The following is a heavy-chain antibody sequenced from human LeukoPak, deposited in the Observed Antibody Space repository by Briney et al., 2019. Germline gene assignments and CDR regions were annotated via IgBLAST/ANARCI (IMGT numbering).Heavy chain of an antibody. CDR3: ARRGDFWSGEGSGVFDP. V-gene: IGHV4-38-2*01. J-gene: IGHJ5*02. D-gene: IGHD3-3*01. CDR1: GYSISSGYY. Sequence: TSETLSLTCAVSGYSISSGYYWGWIRQPPGKGLEWIGSIYHSGSTYYNPSLKSRVTISVDTSKNQFSLKLSSVTAADTAVYYCARRGDFWSGEGSGVFDPWGQGTLVTVSS. CDR2: IYHSGST.